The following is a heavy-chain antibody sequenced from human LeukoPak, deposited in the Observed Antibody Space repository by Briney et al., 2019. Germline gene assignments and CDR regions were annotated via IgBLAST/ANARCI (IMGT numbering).Heavy chain of an antibody. D-gene: IGHD2-2*01. Sequence: SETLSLTCTVSGGSISSGVYHWGWIRQPPGEGLEWIASIYYTGATYYNPSLKSRVTISVDTSKNQFSLKLSSVTAADTAVYYCARSQATCSSTSCYFILFDYWGQGTLVTVSS. V-gene: IGHV4-39*07. J-gene: IGHJ4*02. CDR3: ARSQATCSSTSCYFILFDY. CDR1: GGSISSGVYH. CDR2: IYYTGAT.